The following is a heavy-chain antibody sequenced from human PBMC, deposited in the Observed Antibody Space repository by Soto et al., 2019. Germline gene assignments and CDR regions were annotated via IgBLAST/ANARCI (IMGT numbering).Heavy chain of an antibody. CDR3: AKDLARQLAYWLDP. J-gene: IGHJ5*02. D-gene: IGHD6-6*01. Sequence: ASVKVSCKASGFSFTGYYIHWLRQAPGQGLEWMGWINAHSGGTEYAQKFQGRVTLTRDTSIATAYLTLTSLTSDDTALYYCAKDLARQLAYWLDPWGQGTQVTGS. V-gene: IGHV1-2*02. CDR2: INAHSGGT. CDR1: GFSFTGYY.